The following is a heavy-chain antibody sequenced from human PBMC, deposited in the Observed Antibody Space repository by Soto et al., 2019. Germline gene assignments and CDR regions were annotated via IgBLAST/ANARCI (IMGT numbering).Heavy chain of an antibody. CDR1: GYSFTSNW. CDR3: ARHQTLTGYYVPFDY. Sequence: GESLKISCKGSGYSFTSNWISWVRQMPGKGLEWMGRIDPSDSYTNYSPSFQGHVTISADKSISTAYLQWSSLKASDTAMYYCARHQTLTGYYVPFDYWGRGTLVTVSS. V-gene: IGHV5-10-1*01. CDR2: IDPSDSYT. D-gene: IGHD3-9*01. J-gene: IGHJ4*02.